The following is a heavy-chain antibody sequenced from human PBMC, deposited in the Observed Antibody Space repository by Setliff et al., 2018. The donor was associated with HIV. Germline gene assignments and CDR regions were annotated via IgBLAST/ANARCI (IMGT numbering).Heavy chain of an antibody. CDR1: GFTFSTYA. V-gene: IGHV3-23*01. CDR3: AKQRYYDGNDGFDV. J-gene: IGHJ3*01. Sequence: GGSLRLSCVASGFTFSTYAINWVRLAPGKGLEWVSSISGSGYPYYADSGKGRFTISRDNSKNTLFLQMDSLRAEDTALYYCAKQRYYDGNDGFDVWGQGTMVTVSS. CDR2: ISGSGYP. D-gene: IGHD3-3*01.